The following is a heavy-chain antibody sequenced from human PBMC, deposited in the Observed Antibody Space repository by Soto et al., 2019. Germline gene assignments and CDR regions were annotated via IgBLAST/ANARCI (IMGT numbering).Heavy chain of an antibody. V-gene: IGHV3-33*01. J-gene: IGHJ4*02. CDR3: AREAISLEVQKGIDY. CDR1: GLTFSNHA. CDR2: IWYDGSNR. Sequence: QAQLVESGGGVVQPGRSLRLSCAASGLTFSNHAMHWVRQPPGKGLEWVSVIWYDGSNRDYGDSVKGRFTISRDNSKHILYLQMDSLRAEDTAVYYCAREAISLEVQKGIDYWGQATLVTVSS. D-gene: IGHD1-7*01.